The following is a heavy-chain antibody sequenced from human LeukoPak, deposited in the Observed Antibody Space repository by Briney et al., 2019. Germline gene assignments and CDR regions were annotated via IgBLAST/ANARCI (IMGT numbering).Heavy chain of an antibody. J-gene: IGHJ4*02. V-gene: IGHV3-74*01. Sequence: GGSLRLSCAASGFTFSDYYMSWIRQVPGKGLMWVSRIKTDGSSTSYADSVKGRFTISRDNAKNSLYLQMNSLRAEDTAVYYCARDGGESSINFDYWGQGTLVTVSS. CDR3: ARDGGESSINFDY. CDR2: IKTDGSST. D-gene: IGHD6-13*01. CDR1: GFTFSDYY.